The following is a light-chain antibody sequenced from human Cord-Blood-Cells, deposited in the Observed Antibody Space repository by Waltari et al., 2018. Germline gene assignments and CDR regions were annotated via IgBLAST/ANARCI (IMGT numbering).Light chain of an antibody. CDR2: DAS. V-gene: IGKV3-11*01. J-gene: IGKJ1*01. CDR1: QSVSSY. CDR3: QQRSNWPGT. Sequence: IVLTRSPATLSLSPGERATLSCRASQSVSSYLAWYQQKPGQAPRLLIYDASNRATGIPARFSGSGSGTDFTLTISSLEPEDFAVYYCQQRSNWPGTFGQGTKVEIK.